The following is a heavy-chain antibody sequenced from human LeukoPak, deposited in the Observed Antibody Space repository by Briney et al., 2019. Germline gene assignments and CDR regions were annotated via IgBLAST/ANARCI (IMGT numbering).Heavy chain of an antibody. CDR2: MNPNSGNT. D-gene: IGHD3-3*01. J-gene: IGHJ4*02. CDR1: GYTFTNNA. V-gene: IGHV1-8*01. CDR3: ARGGFAAVIIY. Sequence: ASVKVSCKTSGYTFTNNAINWVRQATGQGLEWMGWMNPNSGNTGYAQKFQGRVTMTRNTSISTAYMELSSLRSEDTAVYYCARGGFAAVIIYWGQGTLVTVSS.